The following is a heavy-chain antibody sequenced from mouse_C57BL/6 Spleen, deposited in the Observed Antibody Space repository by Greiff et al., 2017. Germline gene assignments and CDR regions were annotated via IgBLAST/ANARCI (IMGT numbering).Heavy chain of an antibody. Sequence: EVKLEESGPGLVKPSQSLSLTCSVTGYSITSGYYWNWIRQFPGNKLEWMGYISYDGSNNYNPSLKNRISITRDTSKNQFFLKLNSVTTEDTATYYCAREAQAPYFDYWGQGTTLTVSS. V-gene: IGHV3-6*01. J-gene: IGHJ2*01. CDR3: AREAQAPYFDY. D-gene: IGHD3-2*02. CDR2: ISYDGSN. CDR1: GYSITSGYY.